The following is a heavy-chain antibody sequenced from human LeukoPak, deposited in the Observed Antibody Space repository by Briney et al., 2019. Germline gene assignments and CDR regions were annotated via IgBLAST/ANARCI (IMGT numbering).Heavy chain of an antibody. CDR3: ARERSSVVDHGIDY. V-gene: IGHV4-38-2*02. D-gene: IGHD2-21*01. Sequence: PSETLSLTCFVSGYSTSSDYCWGWNRQPPGRGLEWIRSICHSGSTYYKPSLKSRVTISADTAKNQFSLKVTSVTAADTAVYYCARERSSVVDHGIDYWGQGFLVTVSS. CDR2: ICHSGST. CDR1: GYSTSSDYC. J-gene: IGHJ4*02.